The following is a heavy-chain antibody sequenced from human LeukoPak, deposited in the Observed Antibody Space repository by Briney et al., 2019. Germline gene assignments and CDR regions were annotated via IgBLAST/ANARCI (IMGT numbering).Heavy chain of an antibody. CDR2: IYHSGST. CDR1: GGSISSSNW. V-gene: IGHV4-4*02. Sequence: SGTLSLTCAVSGGSISSSNWWSWVRQPPGKGLEWIGEIYHSGSTNYNPSLKSRVTISVDTSKNQFSLKLRSVTAADTAVYYCARDPYCSGGSCYPFDYWGQGTLVTVSS. CDR3: ARDPYCSGGSCYPFDY. J-gene: IGHJ4*02. D-gene: IGHD2-15*01.